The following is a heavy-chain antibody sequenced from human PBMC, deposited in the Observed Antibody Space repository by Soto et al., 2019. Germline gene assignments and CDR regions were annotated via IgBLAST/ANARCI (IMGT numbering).Heavy chain of an antibody. V-gene: IGHV3-30*18. CDR3: AKDRGSSSTPYYYYYGMDV. CDR2: ISYDGSNK. J-gene: IGHJ6*02. Sequence: QVQLVESGGGVVQPGRSLRLSCAASGFTFSSYGMHWVRQAPGKGLEWVAVISYDGSNKYYADSVKGRFTISRDNSKNTLYLQMNSLRAEATAVYYCAKDRGSSSTPYYYYYGMDVWGQGTTVTVSS. CDR1: GFTFSSYG. D-gene: IGHD6-6*01.